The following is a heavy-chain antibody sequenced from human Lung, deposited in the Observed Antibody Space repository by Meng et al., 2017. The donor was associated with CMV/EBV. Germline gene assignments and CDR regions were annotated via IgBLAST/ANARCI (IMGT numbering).Heavy chain of an antibody. V-gene: IGHV3-30-3*01. Sequence: QVQLVESGGGGVQPGRSLRLSCAASGFTFSSYAIQWVRQAPGKGLEWVAVISYDGSNKYYADSVKGRFTISRDNSKNTLYLQMNSLRAEDTAVYYCAHGGGDCWGQGTLVTVSS. CDR1: GFTFSSYA. CDR3: AHGGGDC. J-gene: IGHJ4*02. D-gene: IGHD2-15*01. CDR2: ISYDGSNK.